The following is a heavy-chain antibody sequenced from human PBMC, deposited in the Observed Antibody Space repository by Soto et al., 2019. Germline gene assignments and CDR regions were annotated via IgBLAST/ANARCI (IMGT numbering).Heavy chain of an antibody. CDR3: ARQSSGWYKIWFDP. V-gene: IGHV4-39*01. CDR2: IYYSGST. Sequence: QLQLQESGPGLVKPSETLSLTCTVSGGSISSSSYYWGWIRQPPGKGLEWIGSIYYSGSTYYNPSLKSRVTISVDTSKNQFSLKLSSVTAADTAVYYCARQSSGWYKIWFDPWGQGTLVTVSS. CDR1: GGSISSSSYY. J-gene: IGHJ5*02. D-gene: IGHD6-19*01.